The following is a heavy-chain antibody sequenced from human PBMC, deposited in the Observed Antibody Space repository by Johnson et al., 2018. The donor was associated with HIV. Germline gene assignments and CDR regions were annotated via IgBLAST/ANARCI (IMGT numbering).Heavy chain of an antibody. D-gene: IGHD6-13*01. CDR2: ISYDGRNK. V-gene: IGHV3-30-3*02. J-gene: IGHJ3*02. CDR1: GFTLSTYA. Sequence: VQLVEYGGGVVQPGRSLRLSCAASGFTLSTYAMHWVRQAPGKGLEWVAAISYDGRNKDYADSVKGRCTISRDNSKNTLYLQMNSLRAEDTAVYYCVRRPFGAAPGADTFDIWGQGTMVSVSS. CDR3: VRRPFGAAPGADTFDI.